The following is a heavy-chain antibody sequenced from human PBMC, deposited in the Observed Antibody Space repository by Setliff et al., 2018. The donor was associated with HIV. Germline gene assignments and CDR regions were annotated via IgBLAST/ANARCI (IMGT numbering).Heavy chain of an antibody. CDR2: IYYSGST. D-gene: IGHD3-22*01. Sequence: PSETLSLTCTVSGGSISNSRYYWSWIRQPPGKGLEWIGSIYYSGSTYYNPSLKSGVTISVDTSKNQFSLKLSSVTAADAAVYYCASRVYYYDSSGYLREEGFDPWGQGTLVTVSS. V-gene: IGHV4-39*01. CDR1: GGSISNSRYY. J-gene: IGHJ5*02. CDR3: ASRVYYYDSSGYLREEGFDP.